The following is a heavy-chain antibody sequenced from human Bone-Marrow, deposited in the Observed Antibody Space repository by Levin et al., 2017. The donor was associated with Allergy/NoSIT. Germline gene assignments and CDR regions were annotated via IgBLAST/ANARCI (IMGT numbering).Heavy chain of an antibody. D-gene: IGHD2-8*01. CDR2: IYSGGST. CDR1: GFTVSSNY. V-gene: IGHV3-53*01. Sequence: SCAASGFTVSSNYMSWVRQAPGKGLEWVSVIYSGGSTYYADSVKGRFTISRDNSKNTLYLQMNSLRAEDTAVYYCARDHCTNGVCYFDYWGQGTLVTVSS. CDR3: ARDHCTNGVCYFDY. J-gene: IGHJ4*02.